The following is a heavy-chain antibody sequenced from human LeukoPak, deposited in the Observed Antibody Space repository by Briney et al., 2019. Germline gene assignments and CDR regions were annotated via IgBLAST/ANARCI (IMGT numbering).Heavy chain of an antibody. V-gene: IGHV4-34*01. CDR1: GGSFSGYY. Sequence: PSETLSLTCAVYGGSFSGYYWSWIRQPPGKGLEWIGEINHSGSTNYNPSLKSRVTISVDTSKNQFSLKLSSVTAADTAVYYCARGPVIVVVVAATSPMPGFDPWGQGTLVTVSS. D-gene: IGHD2-15*01. CDR2: INHSGST. J-gene: IGHJ5*02. CDR3: ARGPVIVVVVAATSPMPGFDP.